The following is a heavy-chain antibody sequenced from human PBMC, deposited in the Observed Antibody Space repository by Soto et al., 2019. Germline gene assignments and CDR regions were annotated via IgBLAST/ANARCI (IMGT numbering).Heavy chain of an antibody. CDR2: TTGSGGHT. Sequence: GGSLRLSCAASGFTFSTYAMSWVRQAPGKGLEWVSSTTGSGGHTFYADSVKGRFTISRDNSKSTLYLQTNSLRAEDTAVYFCAKSSGYDSAYFPYFFDSWGQGTLVTVSS. J-gene: IGHJ4*02. V-gene: IGHV3-23*01. D-gene: IGHD5-12*01. CDR3: AKSSGYDSAYFPYFFDS. CDR1: GFTFSTYA.